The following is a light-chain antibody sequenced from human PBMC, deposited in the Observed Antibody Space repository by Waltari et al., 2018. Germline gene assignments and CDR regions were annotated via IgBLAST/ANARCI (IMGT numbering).Light chain of an antibody. CDR1: PSVSSY. J-gene: IGKJ4*01. CDR3: QQRSNWLT. Sequence: EIVLTQSPATLSLSPGERATPSCRASPSVSSYLACYQQKPGQAPRLLIHDASNRATGIPARFSGSGSGTDFTLTISSLEPEDFAVYYCQQRSNWLTFGGGTK. CDR2: DAS. V-gene: IGKV3-11*01.